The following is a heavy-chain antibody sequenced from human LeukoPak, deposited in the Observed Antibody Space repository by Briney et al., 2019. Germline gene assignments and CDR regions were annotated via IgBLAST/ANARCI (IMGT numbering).Heavy chain of an antibody. CDR2: IIPIFGTA. V-gene: IGHV1-69*06. D-gene: IGHD6-6*01. CDR3: ASQGGIAARGYYYYYYMDV. CDR1: GYTFTSYG. J-gene: IGHJ6*03. Sequence: ASVKVSCKASGYTFTSYGISWVRQAPGQGLEWMGGIIPIFGTANYAQKFQGRVTITADKSTSTAYMELSSLRSEDTAVYYCASQGGIAARGYYYYYYMDVWGKGTTVTVSS.